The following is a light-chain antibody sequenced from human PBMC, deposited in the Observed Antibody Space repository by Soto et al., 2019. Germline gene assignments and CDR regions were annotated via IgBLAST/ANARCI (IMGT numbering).Light chain of an antibody. V-gene: IGKV1-5*03. J-gene: IGKJ1*01. CDR3: QHYNSYSET. CDR1: QTISSW. CDR2: KAY. Sequence: DMQMTQSPSTLSGSVGDRLTITGRASQTISSWLAWYQQKPGKAPKLLIYKAYTLKSGVTSRFSGSGSGTEFTLNISSLQPDDCATYYCQHYNSYSETFAQGTKV.